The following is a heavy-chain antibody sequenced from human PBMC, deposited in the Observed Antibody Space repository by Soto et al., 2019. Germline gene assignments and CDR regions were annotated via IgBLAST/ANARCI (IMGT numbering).Heavy chain of an antibody. V-gene: IGHV3-48*01. D-gene: IGHD2-21*02. CDR2: IGPGGGVM. CDR1: GFRFSDCD. Sequence: GGSHRLSCAVSGFRFSDCDMNWVRKAPGKGLEWISYIGPGGGVMNYADSVRGRFTISRDDAKNSLYLQMDGLRAEDTAVYYCASDEMGDRDFDYWGQGTLVTVSS. J-gene: IGHJ4*02. CDR3: ASDEMGDRDFDY.